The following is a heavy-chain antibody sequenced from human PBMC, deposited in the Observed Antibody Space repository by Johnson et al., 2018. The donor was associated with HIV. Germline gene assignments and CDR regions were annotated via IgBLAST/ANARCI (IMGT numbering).Heavy chain of an antibody. CDR1: GFTFSNYA. CDR2: IYSGGDT. Sequence: QVQLVESGGGVVQPGRSLRLSCAASGFTFSNYAMHWVRQAPGKGLEWVAVIYSGGDTYYADSMRGRLTISRDNSKNTVYLQMNSLRAEDTAVYYCARAEPWDRRHYAFDIWGQGTVVTVSS. CDR3: ARAEPWDRRHYAFDI. J-gene: IGHJ3*02. V-gene: IGHV3-30*07. D-gene: IGHD1-1*01.